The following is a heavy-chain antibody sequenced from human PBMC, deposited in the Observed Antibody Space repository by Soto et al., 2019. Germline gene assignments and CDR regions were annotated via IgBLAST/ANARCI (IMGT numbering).Heavy chain of an antibody. CDR3: ARWDYYYSSGYYA. D-gene: IGHD3-22*01. CDR2: ISSSSSYT. Sequence: LRLSCAASGFTFSDYYMSWIRQAPGKGLEWVSYISSSSSYTNYADSVKGRFTISRDTAKNSLYLHMNSLRAEDTAVYYCARWDYYYSSGYYAWGQGTLVTVYS. V-gene: IGHV3-11*06. CDR1: GFTFSDYY. J-gene: IGHJ5*02.